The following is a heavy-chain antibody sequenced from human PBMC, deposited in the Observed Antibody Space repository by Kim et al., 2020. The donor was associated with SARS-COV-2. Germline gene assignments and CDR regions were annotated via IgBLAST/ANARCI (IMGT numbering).Heavy chain of an antibody. CDR3: ARLEVEPRSSTW. Sequence: NYSPSVQGHVTISADKSISTAYLQWSSLKASDTAMYYCARLEVEPRSSTWWGQGTLVTVSS. V-gene: IGHV5-10-1*01. J-gene: IGHJ4*02. D-gene: IGHD1-1*01.